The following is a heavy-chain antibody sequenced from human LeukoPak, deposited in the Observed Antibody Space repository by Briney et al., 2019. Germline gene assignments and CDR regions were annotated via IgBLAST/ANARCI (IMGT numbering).Heavy chain of an antibody. CDR1: GASIIGPKW. V-gene: IGHV4-4*02. CDR3: ATSSGWYRYDS. D-gene: IGHD6-19*01. J-gene: IGHJ4*02. CDR2: IFHSGST. Sequence: SETLSLTCTVSGASIIGPKWWNWVRLSPGKGMEWIGEIFHSGSTHYNPSLKSRVTISVDTSKNQFSLILTSVTDADTAVYYCATSSGWYRYDSWGQGTLVSVSS.